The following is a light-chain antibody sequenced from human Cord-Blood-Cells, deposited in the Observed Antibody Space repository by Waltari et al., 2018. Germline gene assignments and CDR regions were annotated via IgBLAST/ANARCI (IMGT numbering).Light chain of an antibody. J-gene: IGKJ2*01. CDR2: AAS. CDR3: QQSYSTPHP. V-gene: IGKV1-39*01. Sequence: DIQMTQSPSSLSASVADRVTITCRASQSISSYLNWYQQKPRKAPKLLIYAASSLPSGVPSRFSGSGSGTDFTLTISSLQPEDFATYYGQQSYSTPHPFGQGTKLEIK. CDR1: QSISSY.